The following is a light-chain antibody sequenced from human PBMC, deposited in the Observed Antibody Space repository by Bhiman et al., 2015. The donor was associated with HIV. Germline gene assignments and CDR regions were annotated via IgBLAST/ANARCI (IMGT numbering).Light chain of an antibody. Sequence: QSALAQPPSVSGVPGQTVIISCSGSWSNIGAPYDVHWYQQFPGTAPKLLIHAKTNRPSGVPDRFSASRSGTSASLVITGLQADDEADYYCQSYDKVLNFYVFGSGTTVTVL. CDR1: WSNIGAPYD. CDR3: QSYDKVLNFYV. V-gene: IGLV1-40*01. J-gene: IGLJ1*01. CDR2: AKT.